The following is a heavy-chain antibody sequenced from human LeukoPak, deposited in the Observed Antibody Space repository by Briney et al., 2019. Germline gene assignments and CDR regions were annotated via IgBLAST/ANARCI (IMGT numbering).Heavy chain of an antibody. V-gene: IGHV2-70*01. Sequence: ESGPALVKPTQTITLTCTFSGFSLSTSGMCVSWIRQPPGKALGWLALIDWDDDKYYSTSLKTRLTISKDTSKNQVVLTMTNMDPVDTATYYCARIPGGDYRLDYWGQGTLVTVSS. CDR3: ARIPGGDYRLDY. CDR2: IDWDDDK. CDR1: GFSLSTSGMC. J-gene: IGHJ4*02. D-gene: IGHD4-17*01.